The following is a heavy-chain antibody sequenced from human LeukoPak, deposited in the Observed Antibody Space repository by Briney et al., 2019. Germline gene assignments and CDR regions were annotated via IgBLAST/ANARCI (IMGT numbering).Heavy chain of an antibody. Sequence: SETLSLTRTVSGGSISSYYWSWIRQPPGKGLEWIGYIYYSGSTNYNPSLKSRVTISVDTSKDQFSLKLSSVTAADTAVYYCARRYCSSTSCYSGGDAFDIWGQGTMVTVSS. J-gene: IGHJ3*02. V-gene: IGHV4-59*01. CDR2: IYYSGST. CDR1: GGSISSYY. CDR3: ARRYCSSTSCYSGGDAFDI. D-gene: IGHD2-2*02.